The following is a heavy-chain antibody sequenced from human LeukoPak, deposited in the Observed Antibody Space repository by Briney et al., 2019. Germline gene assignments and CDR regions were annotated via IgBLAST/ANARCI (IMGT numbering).Heavy chain of an antibody. CDR3: ARASRRDGYNFGADY. V-gene: IGHV1-69*13. Sequence: ASVKVSCKASGYTFTSYGISWVRQAPGQGLEWMGGIIPIFGTANYAQKFQGRVTITADESTSTAYMELSSLRSEDTAVYYCARASRRDGYNFGADYWGQGTLVTVSS. D-gene: IGHD5-24*01. CDR1: GYTFTSYG. J-gene: IGHJ4*02. CDR2: IIPIFGTA.